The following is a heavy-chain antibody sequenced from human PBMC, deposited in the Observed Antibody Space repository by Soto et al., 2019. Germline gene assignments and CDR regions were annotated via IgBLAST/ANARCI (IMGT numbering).Heavy chain of an antibody. J-gene: IGHJ4*02. CDR3: ARRPLYVYFDY. CDR1: GGSFSGYY. D-gene: IGHD3-16*01. CDR2: INHSGST. Sequence: PSETLSLTCAVYGGSFSGYYWSWIRQPPGKGLEWIGEINHSGSTNYNPSLKSRVTISVDTSKNQFSLKLSSVTAADTAVYYCARRPLYVYFDYWGQGTLVTVSS. V-gene: IGHV4-34*01.